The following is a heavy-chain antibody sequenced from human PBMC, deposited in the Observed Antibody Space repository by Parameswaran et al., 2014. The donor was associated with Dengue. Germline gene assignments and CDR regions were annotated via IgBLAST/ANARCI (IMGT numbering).Heavy chain of an antibody. Sequence: WVRQAPGQGLEWMGWVNAYNGNTNYAQKFQGRVTMTTDTSTSTAYMELRSLRSDDTAVYYCARDGGVTIPRFDYWGQGTLVTVSS. V-gene: IGHV1-18*01. J-gene: IGHJ4*02. CDR3: ARDGGVTIPRFDY. CDR2: VNAYNGNT. D-gene: IGHD3-16*01.